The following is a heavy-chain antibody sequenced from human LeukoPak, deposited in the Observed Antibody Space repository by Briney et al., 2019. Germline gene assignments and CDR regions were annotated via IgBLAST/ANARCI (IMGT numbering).Heavy chain of an antibody. D-gene: IGHD3-16*01. CDR1: GFTFSGHS. V-gene: IGHV3-23*01. Sequence: PGGSLRLSCAASGFTFSGHSMTWVRQTPGKGLEWVSVIFGNGVKTYYVDSLKGRFTISRDNSKSTLYLQMNSLRADDTAVYYCARVGDWSNYFGMDAWGQGTTVSVSS. J-gene: IGHJ6*02. CDR2: IFGNGVKT. CDR3: ARVGDWSNYFGMDA.